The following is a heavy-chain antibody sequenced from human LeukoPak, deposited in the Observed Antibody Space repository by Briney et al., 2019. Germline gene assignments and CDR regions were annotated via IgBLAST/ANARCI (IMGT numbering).Heavy chain of an antibody. J-gene: IGHJ4*02. Sequence: ASVKVSCKAAGYTFTDYFMHWVRQAPGQGLEWMGWITPNSGGTNYAQKFQGRVTMTRDTSISTAYMELNRLTSDDTAVYYCTRPAATGHFVSWGQGTLVTVSS. D-gene: IGHD6-13*01. CDR1: GYTFTDYF. CDR2: ITPNSGGT. CDR3: TRPAATGHFVS. V-gene: IGHV1-2*02.